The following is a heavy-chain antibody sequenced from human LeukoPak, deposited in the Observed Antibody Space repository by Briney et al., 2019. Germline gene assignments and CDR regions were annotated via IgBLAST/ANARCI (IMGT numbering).Heavy chain of an antibody. D-gene: IGHD4/OR15-4a*01. CDR3: ARARLSRKGMDV. CDR2: IYYSGST. CDR1: GGSISSYY. V-gene: IGHV4-59*01. Sequence: SETLSLTCTVSGGSISSYYWSWIRQPPGKGLEWIGYIYYSGSTNYNPSLKSRVTISVDTTKNRFSLKLSSVTAADTAVYYCARARLSRKGMDVWGQGTTVTVSS. J-gene: IGHJ6*02.